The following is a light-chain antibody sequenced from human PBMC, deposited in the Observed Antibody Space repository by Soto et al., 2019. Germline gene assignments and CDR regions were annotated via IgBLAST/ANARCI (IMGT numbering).Light chain of an antibody. CDR2: EVT. Sequence: QSALTQPASVSGSPGQSITISCTGTSSDVGGYNYVSWYQQHPGKAPKLIIYEVTNRPSGVSNRFSGSKSGNTASLTISGVQAEDDAEYYCSSYTSSNAVIFGGGTKLTVL. J-gene: IGLJ2*01. V-gene: IGLV2-14*01. CDR3: SSYTSSNAVI. CDR1: SSDVGGYNY.